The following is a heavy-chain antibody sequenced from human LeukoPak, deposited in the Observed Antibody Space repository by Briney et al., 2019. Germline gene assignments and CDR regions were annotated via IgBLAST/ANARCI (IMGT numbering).Heavy chain of an antibody. Sequence: GGSLRLSCAASGFTFSSYAMHWVRKAPGKGLEWVAVISYDGSNKYYADSVKGRFTISRDNSKNTLYLQMNSLRAEDTAVYYCARGSQSKHLDYWGQGTLVTVPS. CDR3: ARGSQSKHLDY. CDR2: ISYDGSNK. CDR1: GFTFSSYA. D-gene: IGHD2-21*01. V-gene: IGHV3-30-3*01. J-gene: IGHJ4*02.